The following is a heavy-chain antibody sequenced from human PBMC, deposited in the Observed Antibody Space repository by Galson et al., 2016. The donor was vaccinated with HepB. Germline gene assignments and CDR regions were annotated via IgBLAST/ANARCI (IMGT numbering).Heavy chain of an antibody. CDR2: IYSTGSS. D-gene: IGHD1-26*01. Sequence: SETLSLTCTVSGGSISRFYWSWIRQSPGKGLEWIGYIYSTGSSNYNPSLKSRITMSVDVSKNQFSLKVSSVTAADTAVYYCARDTFKAAVGANHFDYYDMDVWGQGTTVTVSS. CDR3: ARDTFKAAVGANHFDYYDMDV. CDR1: GGSISRFY. J-gene: IGHJ6*02. V-gene: IGHV4-59*01.